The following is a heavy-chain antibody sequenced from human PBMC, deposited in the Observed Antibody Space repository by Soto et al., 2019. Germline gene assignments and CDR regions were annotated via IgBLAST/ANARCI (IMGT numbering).Heavy chain of an antibody. CDR2: IKQDGSEK. CDR3: ARALDFWSGYLSD. J-gene: IGHJ4*02. CDR1: GFTFGSYW. Sequence: TGGSLRLSCAASGFTFGSYWMSWVRQAPGKGLEWVANIKQDGSEKYYVDSVKGRFTISRDNAKNSLYLQMNSLRAEDTAIYYCARALDFWSGYLSDWGQGTLVTVSS. D-gene: IGHD3-3*01. V-gene: IGHV3-7*01.